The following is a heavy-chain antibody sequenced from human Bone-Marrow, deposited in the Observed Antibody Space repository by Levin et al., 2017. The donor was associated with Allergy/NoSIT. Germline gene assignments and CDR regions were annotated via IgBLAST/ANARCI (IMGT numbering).Heavy chain of an antibody. J-gene: IGHJ6*03. CDR3: ARVLLWFRDKGYMDG. CDR1: GYTFTSYD. V-gene: IGHV1-8*01. D-gene: IGHD3-10*01. Sequence: PGGSLRLSCKASGYTFTSYDINWVRQATGQGLEWMGWMNPNSGNTGYAQKFQGRVTMTRNTSISTAYMELSSLRSEDTAVYYCARVLLWFRDKGYMDGWGKGTTVTVSS. CDR2: MNPNSGNT.